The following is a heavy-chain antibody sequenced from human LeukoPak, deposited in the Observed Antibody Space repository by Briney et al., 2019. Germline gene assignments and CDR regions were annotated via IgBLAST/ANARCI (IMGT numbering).Heavy chain of an antibody. Sequence: PGGSLRLSCAASGFTFSSYAMHWVRQAPGKGLEWVAVISYDGSNKYYADSVKGRFTISRDNSKNTLYLQMNSLRAEDTAVYYCARARPYGSGRNWFDPWGQGALVTVSS. V-gene: IGHV3-30-3*01. J-gene: IGHJ5*02. CDR3: ARARPYGSGRNWFDP. D-gene: IGHD3-10*01. CDR1: GFTFSSYA. CDR2: ISYDGSNK.